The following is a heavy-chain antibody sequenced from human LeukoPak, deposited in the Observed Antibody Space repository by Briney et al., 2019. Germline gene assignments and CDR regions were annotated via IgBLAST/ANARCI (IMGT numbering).Heavy chain of an antibody. Sequence: ASVKVSCKASGYTFTCYYMHWVRQAPGQGLEWMGWINPNSGGTNYAQKFQGRVTITADESTSTAYMELSSLRSEDTAVYYCARGDGYNYLSRGYYYYMDVWGKGTTVTISS. CDR2: INPNSGGT. V-gene: IGHV1-2*02. J-gene: IGHJ6*03. D-gene: IGHD5-24*01. CDR3: ARGDGYNYLSRGYYYYMDV. CDR1: GYTFTCYY.